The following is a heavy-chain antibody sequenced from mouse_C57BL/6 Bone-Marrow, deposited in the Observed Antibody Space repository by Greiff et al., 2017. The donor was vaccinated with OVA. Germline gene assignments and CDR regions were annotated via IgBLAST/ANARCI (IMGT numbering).Heavy chain of an antibody. D-gene: IGHD2-2*01. CDR2: ISNGGGST. Sequence: EVMLVESGGGLVQPGGSLKLSCAASGFTFSDYYMYWVRQTPEKRLEWVAYISNGGGSTYYPDTVKGRFTISRDNAKNTLYLQMSRLKSEDTAMYYCAVSTMVTTSFAYWGQGTLVTVSA. CDR1: GFTFSDYY. J-gene: IGHJ3*01. V-gene: IGHV5-12*01. CDR3: AVSTMVTTSFAY.